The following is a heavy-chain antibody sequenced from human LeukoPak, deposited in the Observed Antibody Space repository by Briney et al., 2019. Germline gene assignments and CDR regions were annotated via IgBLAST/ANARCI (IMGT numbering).Heavy chain of an antibody. CDR2: INHSGST. Sequence: SETLSLTCAVYGGSFSGYYWSWIRQPPGKGLEWIGEINHSGSTNYNPSLKSRVTISVDTSKNQFSLKLSSVTAADTAVYYCARIDYGGSSDAFDIWGQGTMVTVSS. D-gene: IGHD4-23*01. J-gene: IGHJ3*02. CDR3: ARIDYGGSSDAFDI. CDR1: GGSFSGYY. V-gene: IGHV4-34*01.